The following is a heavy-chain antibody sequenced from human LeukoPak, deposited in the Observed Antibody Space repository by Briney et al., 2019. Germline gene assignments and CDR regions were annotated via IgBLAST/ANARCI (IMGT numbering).Heavy chain of an antibody. CDR3: AKDFGYSYGWVDY. Sequence: GGSLRLSCAASGFTFSSYAMSWVRQAPGEGLEWVSAISGSGGSTYYADSVKGRFTISRDNSKNTLYLQMNSLRAEDTALYYCAKDFGYSYGWVDYWGQGILVTVSS. V-gene: IGHV3-23*01. D-gene: IGHD5-18*01. J-gene: IGHJ4*02. CDR2: ISGSGGST. CDR1: GFTFSSYA.